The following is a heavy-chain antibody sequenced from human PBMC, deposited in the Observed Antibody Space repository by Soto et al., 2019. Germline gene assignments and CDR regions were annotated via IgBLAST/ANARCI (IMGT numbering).Heavy chain of an antibody. V-gene: IGHV4-34*01. D-gene: IGHD3-22*01. Sequence: QVQLQQWGAGLLKPSETLSLTCAVYGGSFSGYYWSWIRQPPGKGLEWIGEINHSGSTNYNPYLKSRVTISVDTSKNQFSLKLSSVTAADTAVYYCARDDYYDSSGYYLWGQGTLVTVSS. J-gene: IGHJ4*02. CDR1: GGSFSGYY. CDR3: ARDDYYDSSGYYL. CDR2: INHSGST.